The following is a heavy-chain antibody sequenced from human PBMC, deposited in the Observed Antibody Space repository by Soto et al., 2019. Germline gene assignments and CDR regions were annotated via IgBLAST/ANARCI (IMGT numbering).Heavy chain of an antibody. Sequence: FTSYYMHWVRQAPGQGLEWMGIINHSGSTNYNPSLKSRVTISVDTSKNQFSLKLSSVTAADTAVYYCARGYCSSTSCYPDFTDGGDPWGQGTLVTVSS. J-gene: IGHJ5*02. CDR3: ARGYCSSTSCYPDFTDGGDP. V-gene: IGHV4-34*01. CDR2: INHSGST. CDR1: FTSYY. D-gene: IGHD2-2*01.